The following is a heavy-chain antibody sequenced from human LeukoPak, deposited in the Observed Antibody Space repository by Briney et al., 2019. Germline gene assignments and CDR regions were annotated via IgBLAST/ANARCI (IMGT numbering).Heavy chain of an antibody. CDR1: GFTFSSYA. J-gene: IGHJ4*02. CDR3: ATTPDSYGGDY. CDR2: ISGSGGSI. Sequence: PAGSLSLSCAAYGFTFSSYAMSWVRQAPGKGLEWFSAISGSGGSIYYADSVKGRFTISRDNSKNTLYLQMNSLRAEDTAVYYCATTPDSYGGDYWGQGTLVTVSS. D-gene: IGHD5-18*01. V-gene: IGHV3-23*01.